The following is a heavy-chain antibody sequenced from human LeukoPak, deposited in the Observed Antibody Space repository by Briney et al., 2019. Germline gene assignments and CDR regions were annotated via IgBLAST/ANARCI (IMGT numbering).Heavy chain of an antibody. V-gene: IGHV3-48*02. CDR1: GFTFSTYS. D-gene: IGHD3-10*01. CDR3: ARDRYYGSGDYQTAGGCFDC. Sequence: PGGSLRLSCAASGFTFSTYSTNWVRQAPGKGLEWVSYISSSSSIIYYTDSVKGRFTISRDNAKTSLYLQMNSLRDEDTAVYYCARDRYYGSGDYQTAGGCFDCWGQGTLVTVSS. J-gene: IGHJ4*02. CDR2: ISSSSSII.